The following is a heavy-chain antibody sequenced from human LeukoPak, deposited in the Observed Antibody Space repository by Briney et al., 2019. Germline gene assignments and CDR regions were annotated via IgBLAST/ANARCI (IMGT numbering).Heavy chain of an antibody. Sequence: GRSLRLSCAASGFTFDDYAMHWVRQAPGKGLEWVSGISWNSGSIGYADSVKGRFTISRDNSKNTLYLQMNSLRAEDTAVYYCANCQSGHDAFDIWGQGTMVTVSS. V-gene: IGHV3-9*01. J-gene: IGHJ3*02. CDR1: GFTFDDYA. D-gene: IGHD3-3*01. CDR3: ANCQSGHDAFDI. CDR2: ISWNSGSI.